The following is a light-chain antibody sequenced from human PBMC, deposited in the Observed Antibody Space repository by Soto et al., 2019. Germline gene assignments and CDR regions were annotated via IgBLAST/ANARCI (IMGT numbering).Light chain of an antibody. CDR3: QRYEFSPWT. V-gene: IGKV3-20*01. CDR1: QSISSTY. CDR2: GAS. Sequence: EIVLTQSPGTLSLSPGERATLSCRASQSISSTYVAWVQQKPGQAPRPLIQGASTRAPGIPDRFSGSASGTAFTLTITRLEPEDSAMYYCQRYEFSPWTFGQGTKVEIK. J-gene: IGKJ1*01.